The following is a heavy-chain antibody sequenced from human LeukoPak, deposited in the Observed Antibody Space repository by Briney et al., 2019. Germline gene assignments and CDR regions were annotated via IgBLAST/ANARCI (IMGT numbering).Heavy chain of an antibody. V-gene: IGHV3-11*01. CDR3: AKDAVNGWYAYYFDY. CDR1: GFTFSDYY. D-gene: IGHD6-19*01. J-gene: IGHJ4*02. CDR2: ISSSGSTI. Sequence: GGSLRLSCAASGFTFSDYYMSWIRQAPGKGLEWVSYISSSGSTIYYADSVKGRFTISRDNSENTLCLQMNSLRAEDTAVYYCAKDAVNGWYAYYFDYWGQGTLVTVSS.